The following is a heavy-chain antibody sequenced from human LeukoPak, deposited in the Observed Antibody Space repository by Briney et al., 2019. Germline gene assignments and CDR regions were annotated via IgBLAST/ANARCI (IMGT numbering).Heavy chain of an antibody. J-gene: IGHJ4*02. CDR1: GGSISSTSYY. CDR3: AGQDSSWLYYFDY. CDR2: IYYSGST. V-gene: IGHV4-39*01. D-gene: IGHD6-13*01. Sequence: PSETLSLTCTVSGGSISSTSYYWGWIRQPPGKGLEWIGNIYYSGSTYYNPSLKSRVTISVDTSKNQFSLKLSSLTAADTAVYYCAGQDSSWLYYFDYWGQGTLVTVSS.